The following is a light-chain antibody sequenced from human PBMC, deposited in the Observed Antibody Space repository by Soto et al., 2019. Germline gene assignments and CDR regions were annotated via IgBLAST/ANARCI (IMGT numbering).Light chain of an antibody. CDR2: DAS. Sequence: DIQMTQSPSTLSGSVGDRVTITCRASQSISSYLNWYQQKPGKAPKLLVYDASTLQSGVASRFSGSGSGTEFTLIISGLQPDDSATYYCQQYTNTNNPWMFGQGTKV. J-gene: IGKJ1*01. CDR3: QQYTNTNNPWM. CDR1: QSISSY. V-gene: IGKV1-5*01.